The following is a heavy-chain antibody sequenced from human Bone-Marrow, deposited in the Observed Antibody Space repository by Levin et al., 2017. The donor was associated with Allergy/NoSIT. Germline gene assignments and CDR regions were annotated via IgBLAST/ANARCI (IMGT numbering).Heavy chain of an antibody. J-gene: IGHJ4*02. D-gene: IGHD3-16*02. Sequence: ASVKVSCKASGYTFTSYGISWVRQAPGQGLEWMGWISAYNGNTNYAQKLQGRVTMTTDTSTSTAYMELRSLRSDDTAVYYCARGVITFGGVIARGFDYWGQGTLVTVSS. V-gene: IGHV1-18*01. CDR1: GYTFTSYG. CDR3: ARGVITFGGVIARGFDY. CDR2: ISAYNGNT.